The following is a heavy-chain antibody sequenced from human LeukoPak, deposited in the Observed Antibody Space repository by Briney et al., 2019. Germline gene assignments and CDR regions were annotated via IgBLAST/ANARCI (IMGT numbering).Heavy chain of an antibody. Sequence: SETLSLTCTVSGGSISSYYWSWIRQPPGKGLEWIGYIYYSGSTNYNPSLKSRVTISVDTSKNQFSLKLSSVTAADTAVYYCARGDSYFDYWGQGTLVTISS. V-gene: IGHV4-59*08. CDR2: IYYSGST. CDR3: ARGDSYFDY. CDR1: GGSISSYY. D-gene: IGHD3-10*01. J-gene: IGHJ4*02.